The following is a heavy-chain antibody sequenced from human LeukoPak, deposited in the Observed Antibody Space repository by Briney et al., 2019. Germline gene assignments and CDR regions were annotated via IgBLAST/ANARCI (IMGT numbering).Heavy chain of an antibody. CDR1: GYSITNYW. J-gene: IGHJ5*02. CDR2: IYPADSDI. CDR3: ARQEYCSGDSCYTWFDP. Sequence: GESLKISCKGSGYSITNYWIAWVRQMPGKGLEWMGIIYPADSDIGYSPSFQGQVTISADKSISTAYLQWSSLKASDTAMYYCARQEYCSGDSCYTWFDPWGQGTLVTVSS. D-gene: IGHD2-15*01. V-gene: IGHV5-51*01.